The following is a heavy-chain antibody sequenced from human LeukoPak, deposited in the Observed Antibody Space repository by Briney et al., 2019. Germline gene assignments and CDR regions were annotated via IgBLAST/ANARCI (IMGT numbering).Heavy chain of an antibody. Sequence: SETLSLTCTVSGGSISSSSYYWGWIRQPPGTGLELIGCIYYSGSNYYNPSLKSRVTISVDTSKNQFYLKLSSVTAADTAVYYSARVGYIGYDYENWGHRTLVSVSP. J-gene: IGHJ4*01. CDR2: IYYSGSN. CDR1: GGSISSSSYY. D-gene: IGHD5-12*01. CDR3: ARVGYIGYDYEN. V-gene: IGHV4-39*07.